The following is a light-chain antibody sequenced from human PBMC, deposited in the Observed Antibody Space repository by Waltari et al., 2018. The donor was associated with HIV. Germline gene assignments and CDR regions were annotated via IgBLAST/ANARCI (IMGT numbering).Light chain of an antibody. Sequence: QSALTQPRSVSGSPGQSVNISCTGTSSAVGGYNYVSWYQQHPGKAPKLMIYDVTKRPSGVPDRFSGSKSGNTASLTISGLQAEDEADYFCCSYAGGYTLVFGGGTKLTVL. CDR1: SSAVGGYNY. CDR2: DVT. J-gene: IGLJ3*02. CDR3: CSYAGGYTLV. V-gene: IGLV2-11*01.